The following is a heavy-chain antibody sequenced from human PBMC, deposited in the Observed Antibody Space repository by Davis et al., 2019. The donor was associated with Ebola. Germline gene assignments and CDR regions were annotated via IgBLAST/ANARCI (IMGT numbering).Heavy chain of an antibody. CDR1: GYTFTNYY. Sequence: AASVKVSCKASGYTFTNYYMHWVRQAPGQGLEWMGWISAYNGNTNYAQKVQGRVTMTTDTSTSTAYMELRSLRSDDTAVYYCARVVVLGGVVHGDYWGQGTLVTVSS. D-gene: IGHD3-16*01. J-gene: IGHJ4*02. V-gene: IGHV1-18*04. CDR3: ARVVVLGGVVHGDY. CDR2: ISAYNGNT.